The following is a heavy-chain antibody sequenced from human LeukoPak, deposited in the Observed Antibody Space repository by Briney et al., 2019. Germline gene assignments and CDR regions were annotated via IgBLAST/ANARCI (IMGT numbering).Heavy chain of an antibody. J-gene: IGHJ3*02. V-gene: IGHV1-2*02. D-gene: IGHD6-13*01. CDR1: GYYFTGYY. CDR2: INPNNGGT. CDR3: ARPKAAAGTIGAFDI. Sequence: ASVKVSCKASGYYFTGYYMHWVRQAPGQGLEWMGWINPNNGGTNYAQKFQGRVTMTRDTSNSTAHMELSSLTSDDTAVYYCARPKAAAGTIGAFDIRGQGTMVAVSS.